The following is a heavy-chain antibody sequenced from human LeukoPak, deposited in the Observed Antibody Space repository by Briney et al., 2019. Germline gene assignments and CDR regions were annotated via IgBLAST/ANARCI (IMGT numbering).Heavy chain of an antibody. J-gene: IGHJ6*03. CDR1: GYTFTSYD. CDR2: MNPNSGNT. V-gene: IGHV1-8*03. CDR3: ARVVPAAIANYYYYYMDV. D-gene: IGHD2-2*02. Sequence: ASVKVSCKASGYTFTSYDINWVRQATGQGLEWMGWMNPNSGNTGYAQKFQGRVTITRNTSISTAYMELSSLRSEDTAVYYCARVVPAAIANYYYYYMDVWGKGTTVTVSS.